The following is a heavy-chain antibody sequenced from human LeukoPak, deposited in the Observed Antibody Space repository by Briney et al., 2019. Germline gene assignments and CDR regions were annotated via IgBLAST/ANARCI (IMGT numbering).Heavy chain of an antibody. V-gene: IGHV3-23*01. D-gene: IGHD6-19*01. Sequence: GGSLRLSCEASGFTFSNFAMSWVRQAPGKGLEWVSTITGGSGAKYYADSVKGRFTISRDNSKDMLYLQMNSLRADDTAVYFCAKDTPLTGYTSGWSSNSFDYWGQGILVAVSS. CDR2: ITGGSGAK. J-gene: IGHJ4*02. CDR1: GFTFSNFA. CDR3: AKDTPLTGYTSGWSSNSFDY.